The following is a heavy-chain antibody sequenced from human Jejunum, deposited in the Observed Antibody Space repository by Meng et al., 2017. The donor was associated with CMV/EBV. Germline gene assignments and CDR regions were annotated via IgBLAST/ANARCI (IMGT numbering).Heavy chain of an antibody. CDR1: GFSFSTYA. CDR2: ITTDGTNQ. Sequence: ASGFSFSTYAMHWVRQAPGKGLGWVTIITTDGTNQHYADSVKGRFTVSRDNSKNTLYLQMNNLRPEDTAVYYCGFAGGIGSWMLAHWGQGTLVTVSS. V-gene: IGHV3-30-3*01. D-gene: IGHD2-15*01. J-gene: IGHJ4*02. CDR3: GFAGGIGSWMLAH.